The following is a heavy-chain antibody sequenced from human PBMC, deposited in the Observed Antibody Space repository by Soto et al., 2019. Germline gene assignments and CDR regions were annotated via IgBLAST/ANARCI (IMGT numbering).Heavy chain of an antibody. D-gene: IGHD5-18*01. CDR2: MNAGNGNT. Sequence: ASVKVSCKASGYTFTSYAMHWVRQAPGQRLEWMGWMNAGNGNTKYSQKLQGRVTITRDTSASTAYMELSSLGSEDTAVYYCVRGSNGYLHIYDYSSHRTPVTVSA. J-gene: IGHJ4*01. V-gene: IGHV1-3*01. CDR1: GYTFTSYA. CDR3: VRGSNGYLHIYDY.